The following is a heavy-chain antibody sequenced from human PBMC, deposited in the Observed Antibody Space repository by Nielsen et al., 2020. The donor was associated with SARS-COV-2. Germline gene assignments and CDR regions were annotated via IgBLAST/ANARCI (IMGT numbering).Heavy chain of an antibody. CDR2: IYPGDSDT. Sequence: GESLKISCKGSGYSFTSYWIGWVRQMPGKGLEWMGIIYPGDSDTRYSPSFQGQVTISADKSISTAYLQWSSLKASDTAMYYCARVSGGTPGVYYYYYYGMDVWGQGTTVTVSS. J-gene: IGHJ6*02. D-gene: IGHD4-23*01. CDR1: GYSFTSYW. V-gene: IGHV5-51*01. CDR3: ARVSGGTPGVYYYYYYGMDV.